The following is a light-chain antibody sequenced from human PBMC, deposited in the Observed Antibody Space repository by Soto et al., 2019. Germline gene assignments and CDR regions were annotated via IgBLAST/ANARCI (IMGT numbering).Light chain of an antibody. V-gene: IGKV1-5*01. J-gene: IGKJ1*01. CDR2: DAS. CDR1: QSISSW. CDR3: QQYSNYWT. Sequence: DIQMTPSPSTLSASVGDRVTITCRAGQSISSWLAWYQQKPGKAPKLLIYDASTLESGVPSRFSGSGSGTEFTLTISSLQPDDFATYYCQQYSNYWTFGQGTKVDIK.